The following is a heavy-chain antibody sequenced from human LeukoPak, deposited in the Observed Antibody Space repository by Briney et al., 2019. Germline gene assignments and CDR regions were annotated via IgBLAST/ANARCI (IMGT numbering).Heavy chain of an antibody. V-gene: IGHV3-21*01. CDR2: ISSSGSDI. CDR3: ARGVGLVRGVIKGVFDY. J-gene: IGHJ4*02. Sequence: GGSPRLSCAAFGFSFSSYSMNWVRQAPGKGLEWVSSISSSGSDIYYADSVKGRFTISRDNTKNSLYLQMNSLRVEDTAVYYCARGVGLVRGVIKGVFDYWGQGILVTVSS. D-gene: IGHD3-10*01. CDR1: GFSFSSYS.